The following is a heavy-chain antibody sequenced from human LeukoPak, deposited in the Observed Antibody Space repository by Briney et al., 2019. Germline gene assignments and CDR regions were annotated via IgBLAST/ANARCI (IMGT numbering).Heavy chain of an antibody. V-gene: IGHV1-69*04. Sequence: SVKVSCKASGGTFSSYAISWVRQAPGQGLEWMGRIIPILGIANYAQKFQSRVTITADKSTSTAYMELSSLRSEDTAVYYFASTGEASCYRYWGQGTLVTVSS. CDR3: ASTGEASCYRY. CDR1: GGTFSSYA. J-gene: IGHJ4*02. D-gene: IGHD2-2*01. CDR2: IIPILGIA.